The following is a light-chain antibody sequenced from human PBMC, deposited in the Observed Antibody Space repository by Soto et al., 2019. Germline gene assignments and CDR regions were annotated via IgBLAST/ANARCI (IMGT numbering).Light chain of an antibody. Sequence: QSALTQPASVSGSPGQSIAVSCTGTSSDVGAYNYLSWYQQHPAKAPKLMIYDVTNRPSGVSDRFSGSKAGNTASLTISGLQAEDEADYYCISYTPSCTYVFGSGTKVTVL. CDR3: ISYTPSCTYV. CDR2: DVT. CDR1: SSDVGAYNY. V-gene: IGLV2-14*01. J-gene: IGLJ1*01.